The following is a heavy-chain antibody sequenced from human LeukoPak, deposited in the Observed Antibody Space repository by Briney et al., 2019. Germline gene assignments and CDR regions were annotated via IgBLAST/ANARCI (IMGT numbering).Heavy chain of an antibody. CDR1: GFTFSSYW. CDR2: IASDGSST. D-gene: IGHD3-9*01. Sequence: GGSLRLSCAASGFTFSSYWMNWVRQAPGKGLVWVSRIASDGSSTTYADSVKGRFSISRDNAKNTLYLQMNSLRAEDTAVYYCARDLNDYWGQGTLVTVSS. J-gene: IGHJ4*02. CDR3: ARDLNDY. V-gene: IGHV3-74*01.